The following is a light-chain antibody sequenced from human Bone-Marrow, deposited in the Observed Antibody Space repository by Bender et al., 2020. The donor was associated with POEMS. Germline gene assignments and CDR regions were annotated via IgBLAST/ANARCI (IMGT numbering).Light chain of an antibody. CDR3: CSYARSGTLI. CDR1: SSDVGGYNY. V-gene: IGLV2-14*01. Sequence: QSALTQPASVSGSPGQSITISCTRTSSDVGGYNYVSWYQQHPGKAPKLMIYEVSNRPSGISDRFSGSKSGNTASLTISGLQSDDEGDYYCCSYARSGTLIFGGGTELTVL. J-gene: IGLJ2*01. CDR2: EVS.